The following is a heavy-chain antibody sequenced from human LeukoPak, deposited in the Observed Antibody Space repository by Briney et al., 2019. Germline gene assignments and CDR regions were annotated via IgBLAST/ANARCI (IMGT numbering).Heavy chain of an antibody. CDR2: INPNSGGT. J-gene: IGHJ5*02. CDR3: AREPMVRDFNWFDP. CDR1: GYAFTGYY. V-gene: IGHV1-2*06. Sequence: GASVKVSCKASGYAFTGYYIHWVRQAPGQGLEWMGRINPNSGGTNYAQKFQGRVNMTRDTSISTAYMELSRPTSDDTAVYYCAREPMVRDFNWFDPWGQGTLVTVSS. D-gene: IGHD3-10*01.